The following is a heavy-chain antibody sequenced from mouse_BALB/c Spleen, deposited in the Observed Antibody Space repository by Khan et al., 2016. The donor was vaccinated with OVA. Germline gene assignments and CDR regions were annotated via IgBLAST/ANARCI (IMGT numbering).Heavy chain of an antibody. V-gene: IGHV1-7*01. D-gene: IGHD3-3*01. J-gene: IGHJ2*01. CDR3: ARWGPGKDY. CDR1: GYTFTSYW. Sequence: QVQLKQSGAELAKPGASVKMSCKASGYTFTSYWMHWVKQRPGQGLEWIGYINPSTGYTEYNQKFKDKATLTADKSSNTAYMQLSSLTSEDSAVYYCARWGPGKDYWGQGTTLTVSS. CDR2: INPSTGYT.